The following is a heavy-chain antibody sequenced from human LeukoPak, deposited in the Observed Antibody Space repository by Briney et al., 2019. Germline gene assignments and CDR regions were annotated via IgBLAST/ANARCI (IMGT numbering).Heavy chain of an antibody. CDR3: AKGSRGDTAMVRSYFDY. D-gene: IGHD5-18*01. Sequence: GGSLRLSCAASRFTFSSYGMHWVRQAPGKGLEWVAFIRYDGSNKYYADSVKGRFTISRDNSKNTLYLQMNSLRAEDTAVYYCAKGSRGDTAMVRSYFDYWGQGTLVTVSS. J-gene: IGHJ4*02. CDR1: RFTFSSYG. V-gene: IGHV3-30*02. CDR2: IRYDGSNK.